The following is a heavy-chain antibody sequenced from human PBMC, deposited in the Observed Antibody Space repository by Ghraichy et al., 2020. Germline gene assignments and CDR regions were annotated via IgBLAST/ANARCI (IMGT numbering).Heavy chain of an antibody. CDR2: ISYDGSNK. CDR1: GFTFSSYA. Sequence: GGSLRLSCAASGFTFSSYAMHWVRQAPGKGLEWVAVISYDGSNKYYADSVKGRFTISRDNSKNTLYLQMNSLRAEDTAVYYCARVHPISFSIAAAGPNWFDPWGQGTLVTVSS. J-gene: IGHJ5*02. CDR3: ARVHPISFSIAAAGPNWFDP. D-gene: IGHD6-13*01. V-gene: IGHV3-30*04.